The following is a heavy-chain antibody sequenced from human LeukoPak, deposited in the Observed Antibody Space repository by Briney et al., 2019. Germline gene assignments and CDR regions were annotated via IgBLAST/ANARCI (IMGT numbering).Heavy chain of an antibody. CDR2: INWNGGRT. Sequence: PGGSLRLSCAASGFTFDDYGMTWVRQAPGKGLEWVSDINWNGGRTGYADSVKGRFTISRDNAKNSLNLQMNSLRAEDTAVYYCAKAEYSSSWYDPGFDYWGQGTLVTVSS. D-gene: IGHD6-13*01. CDR3: AKAEYSSSWYDPGFDY. V-gene: IGHV3-20*04. CDR1: GFTFDDYG. J-gene: IGHJ4*02.